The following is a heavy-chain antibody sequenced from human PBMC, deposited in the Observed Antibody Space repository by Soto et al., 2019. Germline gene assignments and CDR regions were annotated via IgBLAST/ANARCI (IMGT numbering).Heavy chain of an antibody. J-gene: IGHJ4*02. CDR1: GGSINTFY. D-gene: IGHD5-12*01. V-gene: IGHV4-4*07. Sequence: SEPLSLTCTVSGGSINTFYWSWVRQPAGKGLEWIGRIFSSGSTSFNPSLESRVAMSVDTSKNHFSLNLSSVTAADMAVYYCAREGSYSAYNFAHGIQLWSFDFWGQGALVTVSS. CDR3: AREGSYSAYNFAHGIQLWSFDF. CDR2: IFSSGST.